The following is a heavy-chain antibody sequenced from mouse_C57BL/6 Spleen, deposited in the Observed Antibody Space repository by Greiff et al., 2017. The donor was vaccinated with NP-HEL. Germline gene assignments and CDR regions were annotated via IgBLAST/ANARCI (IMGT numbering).Heavy chain of an antibody. CDR1: GYSITSGYY. CDR2: ISYDGSN. CDR3: ARDLGFDY. V-gene: IGHV3-6*01. J-gene: IGHJ2*01. D-gene: IGHD4-1*01. Sequence: EVKLQESGPGLVKPSQSLSLTCSVTGYSITSGYYWNWIRQFPGNKLEWMGYISYDGSNNYNPSLKNRISITRDTSKNQFFLKLNSVTTEDTATYYCARDLGFDYWGQGTTLTVSS.